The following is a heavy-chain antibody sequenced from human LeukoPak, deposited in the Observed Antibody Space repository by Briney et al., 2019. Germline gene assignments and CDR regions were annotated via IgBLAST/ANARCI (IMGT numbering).Heavy chain of an antibody. CDR3: ARGKLLGWFDP. D-gene: IGHD1-26*01. Sequence: TLSLTCTVSGGSISSGDYYWSWIRQPPGKGLEWIGYIYYSGSTYYNPSLKSRVTTSVDTSKNQFSLKLGSVTAADTAVYYCARGKLLGWFDPWGQGTLVTVSS. J-gene: IGHJ5*02. V-gene: IGHV4-30-4*08. CDR2: IYYSGST. CDR1: GGSISSGDYY.